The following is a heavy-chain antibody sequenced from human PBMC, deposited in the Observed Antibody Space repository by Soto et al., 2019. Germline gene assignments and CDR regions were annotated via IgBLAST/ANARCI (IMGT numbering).Heavy chain of an antibody. Sequence: QVQLQQWGAGLLKPSETLSLTCAVYGGSFSGYYWSWIRQTPGKGLEWIGEINDSGSTNHNPSRKSRVTILVDTPKNQFSRKLSSVTAADTAVYYCARGLLGWFGELSRRGGYYDYMDVWGKGTTVTVSS. CDR3: ARGLLGWFGELSRRGGYYDYMDV. D-gene: IGHD3-10*01. J-gene: IGHJ6*03. V-gene: IGHV4-34*01. CDR1: GGSFSGYY. CDR2: INDSGST.